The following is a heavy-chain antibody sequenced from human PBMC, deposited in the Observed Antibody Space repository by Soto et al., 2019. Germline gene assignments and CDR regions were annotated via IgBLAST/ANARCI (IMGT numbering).Heavy chain of an antibody. CDR3: AGVRGINVFDY. Sequence: PSETLSLTCTVSGGSISSSSSYYWSWIRQHPGKGLEWIGYIYYSGSTYYNPSLKSRVTISVDTSKNQFSLKLSSVTAADTAVYYCAGVRGINVFDYWGQGTLVTVSS. V-gene: IGHV4-31*03. CDR2: IYYSGST. J-gene: IGHJ4*02. D-gene: IGHD3-10*01. CDR1: GGSISSSSSYY.